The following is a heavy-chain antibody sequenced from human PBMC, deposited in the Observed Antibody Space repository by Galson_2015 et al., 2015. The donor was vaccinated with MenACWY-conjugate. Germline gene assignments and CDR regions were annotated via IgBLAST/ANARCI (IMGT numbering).Heavy chain of an antibody. CDR2: INTNTGKP. D-gene: IGHD6-19*01. V-gene: IGHV7-4-1*02. J-gene: IGHJ4*02. CDR1: GYIFRSYA. Sequence: QSGAEVKKPGASVKVSCKASGYIFRSYAMNWVRQAPGQGLEWMGWINTNTGKPTYAQGFTGRFVFSLDTSVSTAYLQISSLKAEDTAVYYCARWVAVKTIEYCGQGTLVTVSS. CDR3: ARWVAVKTIEY.